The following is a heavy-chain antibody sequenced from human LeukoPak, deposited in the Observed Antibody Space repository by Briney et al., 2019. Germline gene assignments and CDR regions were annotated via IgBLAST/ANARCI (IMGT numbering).Heavy chain of an antibody. CDR3: AKVRTYFYHGLDV. V-gene: IGHV3-23*01. D-gene: IGHD1-14*01. Sequence: GGSLRPSCAASGFTFSTCAMSRVRQAPGKGLEWVSGISGTTSGTYYADSVKGRFTISRDNSKNTLFLQVNSLRAEDMAVYYCAKVRTYFYHGLDVWGQGTTVTVSS. CDR2: ISGTTSGT. J-gene: IGHJ6*02. CDR1: GFTFSTCA.